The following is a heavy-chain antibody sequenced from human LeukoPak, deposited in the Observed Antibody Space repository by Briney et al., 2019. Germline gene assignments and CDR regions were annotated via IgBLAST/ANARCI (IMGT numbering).Heavy chain of an antibody. D-gene: IGHD2-15*01. CDR2: ISSSSSYI. CDR3: ARAAEARSLDY. J-gene: IGHJ4*02. Sequence: AGGPLRLSCAASGFTFSSYSMNWVRQAPGKGLEWVSSISSSSSYIYYADSVKGRFTISRDNARNSLYLQMNSLRAEDTAVYYCARAAEARSLDYWGQGTLVTVSS. V-gene: IGHV3-21*01. CDR1: GFTFSSYS.